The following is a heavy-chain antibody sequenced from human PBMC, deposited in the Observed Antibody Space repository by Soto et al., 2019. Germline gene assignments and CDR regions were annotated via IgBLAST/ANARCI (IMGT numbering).Heavy chain of an antibody. V-gene: IGHV4-59*08. Sequence: SETLSLTCTVSGGSIISYYWSWILQPPWKGREWIGYIYYSGSTNYNPSLKSRVTISVDTSKNQFSLKLSSVTAADTAVYYCARHNRLRGHFDYWGQGTLVTVSS. CDR1: GGSIISYY. J-gene: IGHJ4*02. CDR3: ARHNRLRGHFDY. CDR2: IYYSGST. D-gene: IGHD3-16*01.